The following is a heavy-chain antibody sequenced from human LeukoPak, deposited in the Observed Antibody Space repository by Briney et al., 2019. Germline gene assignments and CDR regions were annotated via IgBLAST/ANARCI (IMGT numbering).Heavy chain of an antibody. Sequence: GGSLRLSCAASGFTFSSYYMNWVRQAPGKGLEWVSSIHGSDSYINYADSVRGRFTISRDNAKSSLYLQMNSLRAEDTAVYYCARGVLGYGRNDAFDIWGQGTMVTVSS. CDR1: GFTFSSYY. D-gene: IGHD4-23*01. CDR3: ARGVLGYGRNDAFDI. CDR2: IHGSDSYI. J-gene: IGHJ3*02. V-gene: IGHV3-21*01.